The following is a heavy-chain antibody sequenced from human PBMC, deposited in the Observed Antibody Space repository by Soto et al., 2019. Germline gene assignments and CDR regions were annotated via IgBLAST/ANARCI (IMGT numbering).Heavy chain of an antibody. CDR2: IDHSGGT. J-gene: IGHJ5*02. D-gene: IGHD1-26*01. CDR3: ARGGLNSGVYRLLRGWFDR. CDR1: GGSFSGYY. Sequence: PSETLSLTCAVYGGSFSGYYWSWIRQPPGKGLEWIGEIDHSGGTNYNPSLKSRVTISVDTSKNHFSLKLSSVTAADTALYYCARGGLNSGVYRLLRGWFDRWGQGTLVTVSS. V-gene: IGHV4-34*01.